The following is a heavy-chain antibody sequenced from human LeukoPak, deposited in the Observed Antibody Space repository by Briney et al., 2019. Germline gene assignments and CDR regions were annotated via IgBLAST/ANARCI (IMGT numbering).Heavy chain of an antibody. D-gene: IGHD6-19*01. CDR3: ARGRGPGELAVASFDS. CDR2: LYSDGRSL. J-gene: IGHJ4*02. Sequence: PGGSLRLSCAGSGFNFTGYWMHWVRQAPGKGLEWISRLYSDGRSLTYADSVMGRFTISRDNAKNMLYLQMNSLRAEDTAVYYCARGRGPGELAVASFDSWGQGILVTVSS. CDR1: GFNFTGYW. V-gene: IGHV3-74*03.